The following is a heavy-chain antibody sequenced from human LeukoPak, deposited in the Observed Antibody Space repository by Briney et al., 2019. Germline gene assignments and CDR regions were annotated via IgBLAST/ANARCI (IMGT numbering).Heavy chain of an antibody. CDR2: INHSGST. CDR1: GGSISSSSYY. V-gene: IGHV4-39*07. J-gene: IGHJ4*02. Sequence: SETLSLTCTVSGGSISSSSYYWSWIRQPPGKGLEWIGEINHSGSTNYNPSLKSRVTISVDTSKNQFSLKLSSVTAADTAVYYCARGYQLPPSNYFDYWGQGTLVTVSS. D-gene: IGHD2-2*01. CDR3: ARGYQLPPSNYFDY.